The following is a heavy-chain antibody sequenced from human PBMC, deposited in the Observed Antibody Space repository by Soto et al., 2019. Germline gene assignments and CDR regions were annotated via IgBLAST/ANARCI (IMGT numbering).Heavy chain of an antibody. Sequence: PGGSLRLSCAASGFTFSSYAMSWVRQTPGKGLEWVSTLSGSGGTTYYADSVKGQFTISRDNSKSTLYLQMNSLRAEDTAVYYCAKPPNYYDSSGYYDYWGQGTLVTVSS. CDR1: GFTFSSYA. CDR3: AKPPNYYDSSGYYDY. CDR2: LSGSGGTT. J-gene: IGHJ4*02. V-gene: IGHV3-23*01. D-gene: IGHD3-22*01.